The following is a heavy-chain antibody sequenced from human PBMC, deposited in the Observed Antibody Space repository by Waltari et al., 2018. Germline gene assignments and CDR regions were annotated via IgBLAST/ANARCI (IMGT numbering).Heavy chain of an antibody. J-gene: IGHJ5*02. CDR1: GGSSSGFY. CDR3: ARGGGGDWEWFDP. D-gene: IGHD2-21*02. CDR2: IYYTGST. V-gene: IGHV4-59*01. Sequence: QVQLQESGASLLKPSATLSLICTVSGGSSSGFYWSWVRQPPGKGLDWIGYIYYTGSTNFNPSLKSRVTMSVDTSKNQFSLKLSSVTAADTAFYYCARGGGGDWEWFDPWGQGTLVTVSS.